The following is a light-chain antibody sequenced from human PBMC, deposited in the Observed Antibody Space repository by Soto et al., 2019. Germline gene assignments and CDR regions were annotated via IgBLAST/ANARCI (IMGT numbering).Light chain of an antibody. Sequence: DIQMTQSPSSLSASVGDRVTITCRASQSISNYLAWYQQKPGQVPKLLIYAASTLQSGVPSGFSGSGSGTDFTLTISSLQPEDVATYYCQKYNSAPLTFGPGTKVDIK. J-gene: IGKJ3*01. V-gene: IGKV1-27*01. CDR1: QSISNY. CDR2: AAS. CDR3: QKYNSAPLT.